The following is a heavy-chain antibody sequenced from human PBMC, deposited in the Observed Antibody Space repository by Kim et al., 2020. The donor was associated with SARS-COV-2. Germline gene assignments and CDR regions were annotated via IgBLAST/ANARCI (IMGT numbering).Heavy chain of an antibody. Sequence: SETLSLTCTVSGGSVSSGSYYWSWIRQPPGKGLEWIGYIYYSGSTNYNPSLKSRVTISVDTSKNQFSLKLSSVTAADTAVYYCAREQLVERGVYYYYYGMDVWGQGTTVTVSS. J-gene: IGHJ6*02. CDR2: IYYSGST. CDR1: GGSVSSGSYY. V-gene: IGHV4-61*01. CDR3: AREQLVERGVYYYYYGMDV. D-gene: IGHD6-13*01.